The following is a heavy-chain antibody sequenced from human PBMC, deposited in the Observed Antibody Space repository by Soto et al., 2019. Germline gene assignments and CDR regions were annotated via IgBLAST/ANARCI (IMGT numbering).Heavy chain of an antibody. CDR3: AKDRRFLEWLLEYYFDY. CDR2: ISGSGGST. Sequence: EVQLLESGGGLVQPGGSLRLSCAASGFTFSSYAMSWVRQAPGKGLEWVSAISGSGGSTYYADSVKGRFTISRDNSKNTLYLQMNSLRAEDTAVYYCAKDRRFLEWLLEYYFDYWGQGTLVTVSS. CDR1: GFTFSSYA. V-gene: IGHV3-23*01. D-gene: IGHD3-3*01. J-gene: IGHJ4*02.